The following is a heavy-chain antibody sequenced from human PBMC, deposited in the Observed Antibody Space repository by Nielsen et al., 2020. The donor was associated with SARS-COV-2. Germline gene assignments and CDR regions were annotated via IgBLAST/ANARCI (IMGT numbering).Heavy chain of an antibody. Sequence: GESLKISCAASGFTFSDHYMTWIRQTPGKGLEWISYITNTGAEYYADSVKGRFTISRDNAKNSLYLQMNSLRAEDTAVYYCARDSFSSGSGSPNLYYYYYGMDVWGQGTTVTVSS. J-gene: IGHJ6*02. CDR3: ARDSFSSGSGSPNLYYYYYGMDV. CDR1: GFTFSDHY. CDR2: ITNTGAE. V-gene: IGHV3-69-1*01. D-gene: IGHD3-10*01.